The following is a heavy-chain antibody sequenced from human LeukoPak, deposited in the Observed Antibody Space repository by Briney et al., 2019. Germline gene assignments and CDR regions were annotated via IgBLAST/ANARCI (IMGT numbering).Heavy chain of an antibody. CDR2: ISYDGSNK. J-gene: IGHJ4*02. Sequence: GGSLRLSCAASGFTFSSYGMHWVRQAPGKGLEWVAVISYDGSNKYYADSVKGRFTISRDNAKNSLYLQMNSLRVEDTAFYYCAKDNRRHYTSGPNPDSLHWGQGALVTVSS. CDR1: GFTFSSYG. V-gene: IGHV3-30*18. CDR3: AKDNRRHYTSGPNPDSLH. D-gene: IGHD6-19*01.